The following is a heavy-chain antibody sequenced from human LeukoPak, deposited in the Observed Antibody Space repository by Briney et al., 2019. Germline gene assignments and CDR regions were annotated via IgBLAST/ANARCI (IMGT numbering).Heavy chain of an antibody. CDR1: GYTFTTYN. D-gene: IGHD3-10*01. CDR2: ISAYNGNT. CDR3: ARDRGWFGELLPNAFDI. V-gene: IGHV1-18*01. J-gene: IGHJ3*02. Sequence: ASVKVSCKASGYTFTTYNINWVRQAPGQGLEWMGWISAYNGNTNYAQKFQGRVTMTTDTSTSTAYLDLRSLRSDDTAVYYCARDRGWFGELLPNAFDIWGQGTMVSVSS.